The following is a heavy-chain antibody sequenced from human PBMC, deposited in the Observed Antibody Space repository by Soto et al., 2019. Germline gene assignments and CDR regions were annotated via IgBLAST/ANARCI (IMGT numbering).Heavy chain of an antibody. V-gene: IGHV1-69*02. CDR1: GGTFSSYT. Sequence: SVKVSCKASGGTFSSYTISWVRQAPGQGLEWMGRINPIRGIANYAQKFQGRVTMTRDKSTSTAYMELSSLRSEDTAVYYCARGQSTTIFGVVTTDAFDIWGQGTMVTVSS. CDR2: INPIRGIA. CDR3: ARGQSTTIFGVVTTDAFDI. J-gene: IGHJ3*02. D-gene: IGHD3-3*01.